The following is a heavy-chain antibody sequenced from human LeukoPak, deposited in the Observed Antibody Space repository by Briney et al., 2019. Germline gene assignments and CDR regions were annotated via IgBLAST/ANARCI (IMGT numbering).Heavy chain of an antibody. J-gene: IGHJ3*02. D-gene: IGHD3-22*01. CDR2: INWNGGST. Sequence: GGSLRLSCAASGFTFDDYGMSWVRQAPGKGLEWVSGINWNGGSTGYADSVKGRFTISRDNAKNSLYLQMNSLRAEDTAVYYCARAVDYYDSSGYRQDAFDIWGQGTMVTVSS. CDR1: GFTFDDYG. V-gene: IGHV3-20*04. CDR3: ARAVDYYDSSGYRQDAFDI.